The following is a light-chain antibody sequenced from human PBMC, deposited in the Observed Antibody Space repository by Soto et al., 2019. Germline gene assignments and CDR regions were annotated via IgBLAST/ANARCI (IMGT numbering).Light chain of an antibody. Sequence: EIVLTQSPGTLALSPGERATLSCRASQSVGSSYLAWYQQKPGQSPRLLIYGASSRATGIPDRFSGSGSGTDFTLTISRLEPEDFAVYYCQQYGSLITVGPGTRLEIK. J-gene: IGKJ5*01. CDR1: QSVGSSY. CDR3: QQYGSLIT. V-gene: IGKV3-20*01. CDR2: GAS.